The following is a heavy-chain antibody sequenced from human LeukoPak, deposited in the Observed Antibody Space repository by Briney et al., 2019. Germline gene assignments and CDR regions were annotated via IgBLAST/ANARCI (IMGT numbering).Heavy chain of an antibody. J-gene: IGHJ4*02. D-gene: IGHD1/OR15-1a*01. V-gene: IGHV3-23*01. Sequence: PGGSLRLSCAASGFTFSSYAMHWVRQAPGKGLEWVSAISDSGGSTHYADFVKGRFTISRDNSKNTLYLQMNSLRAEDTAVYYCARWNNLGYWGQGTLVTVSS. CDR1: GFTFSSYA. CDR2: ISDSGGST. CDR3: ARWNNLGY.